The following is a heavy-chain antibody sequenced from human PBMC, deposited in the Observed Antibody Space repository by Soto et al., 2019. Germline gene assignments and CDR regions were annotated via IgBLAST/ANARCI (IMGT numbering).Heavy chain of an antibody. V-gene: IGHV3-33*01. CDR1: GFTFSSYG. Sequence: GGSLRLSCAASGFTFSSYGMHWVRQAPGKGLEWVAVIWYDGSNKYYADSVKGRFTISRDNSKNTLYLQMNSLRAEDTAVYYCARENDFWSGYPYGMDVWGQGTTVTVSS. D-gene: IGHD3-3*01. CDR2: IWYDGSNK. J-gene: IGHJ6*02. CDR3: ARENDFWSGYPYGMDV.